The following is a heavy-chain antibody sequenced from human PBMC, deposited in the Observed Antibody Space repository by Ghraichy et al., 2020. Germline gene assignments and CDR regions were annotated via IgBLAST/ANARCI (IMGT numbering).Heavy chain of an antibody. Sequence: SETLSLTCTVSGGSISSYYWSWIRQPAGKGLEWIGRIYTSGSTNYNPSLKCRVTMSVDTSKNQFSLKLSPVTAGETAVYYCAREAYCSGGSCGLGGYSYGYDYAFDIWGQGTMVTVSS. CDR1: GGSISSYY. J-gene: IGHJ3*02. CDR3: AREAYCSGGSCGLGGYSYGYDYAFDI. D-gene: IGHD2-15*01. V-gene: IGHV4-4*07. CDR2: IYTSGST.